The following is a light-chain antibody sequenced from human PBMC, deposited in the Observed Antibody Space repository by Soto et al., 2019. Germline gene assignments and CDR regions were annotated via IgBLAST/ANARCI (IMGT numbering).Light chain of an antibody. CDR3: LQDYNYPLT. V-gene: IGKV1-6*01. CDR1: QGIRDD. J-gene: IGKJ4*01. CDR2: AAS. Sequence: AIQMTQSPSSLSASVGDRVPITCRASQGIRDDLGWYQQKPGKAPKLLIYAASSLQSGVPSRFSGSGSGTDFTLTISSLQPEDFATYYCLQDYNYPLTFGGGTKVDIK.